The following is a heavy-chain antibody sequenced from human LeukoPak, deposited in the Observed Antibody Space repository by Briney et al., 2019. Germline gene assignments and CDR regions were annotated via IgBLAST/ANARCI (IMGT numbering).Heavy chain of an antibody. V-gene: IGHV4-39*01. Sequence: SETLSLTCTVSGGSISSSSYYWGWIRQPPGTGLEWIGSIYYSGSTYYNPSLKSRVTISVDTSKNQFSLKLSSVTAADTAVYYCARLGVIRYYYYGMDVWGQGTTVTVSS. J-gene: IGHJ6*02. CDR2: IYYSGST. CDR1: GGSISSSSYY. D-gene: IGHD3-16*02. CDR3: ARLGVIRYYYYGMDV.